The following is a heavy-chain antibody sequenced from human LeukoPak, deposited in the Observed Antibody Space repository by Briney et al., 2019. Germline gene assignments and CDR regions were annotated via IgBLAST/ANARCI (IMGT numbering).Heavy chain of an antibody. CDR1: GGSIGSHY. Sequence: PSETLSLTCTVSGGSIGSHYWTWIRQTPGKGLEWIGYVYDIGSTKYNPSLKSRVTISVDTSKNQFSLKLSSVTAADTAVYYCARGSYCGGDCYWGEDYYYYYMDVWGKGTTVTISS. CDR3: ARGSYCGGDCYWGEDYYYYYMDV. V-gene: IGHV4-59*11. J-gene: IGHJ6*03. CDR2: VYDIGST. D-gene: IGHD2-21*02.